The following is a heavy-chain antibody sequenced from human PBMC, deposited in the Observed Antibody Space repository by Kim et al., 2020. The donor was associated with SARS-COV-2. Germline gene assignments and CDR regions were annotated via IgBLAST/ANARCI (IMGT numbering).Heavy chain of an antibody. CDR3: AKTPRVGEPPLDY. Sequence: YEDSVNGRFTISRDNSKTTLYLQMNSLRVEDTAVYYCAKTPRVGEPPLDYWGQGTLVTVSS. V-gene: IGHV3-33*03. D-gene: IGHD1-26*01. J-gene: IGHJ4*02.